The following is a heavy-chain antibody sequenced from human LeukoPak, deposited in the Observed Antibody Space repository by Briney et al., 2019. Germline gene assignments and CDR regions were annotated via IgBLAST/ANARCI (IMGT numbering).Heavy chain of an antibody. D-gene: IGHD3-22*01. CDR2: INTSGGST. V-gene: IGHV1-46*01. CDR3: ARDLTTMIVGTRKQGFQRRSFDY. Sequence: ASVKVSCKASGYTFTSYYMNWVRQAPGQGLEWMGIINTSGGSTSYAQKFQGRVTMTRDTSTSTVYMELSSLRSEDTAVYYCARDLTTMIVGTRKQGFQRRSFDYWGQGTLVTVSS. CDR1: GYTFTSYY. J-gene: IGHJ4*02.